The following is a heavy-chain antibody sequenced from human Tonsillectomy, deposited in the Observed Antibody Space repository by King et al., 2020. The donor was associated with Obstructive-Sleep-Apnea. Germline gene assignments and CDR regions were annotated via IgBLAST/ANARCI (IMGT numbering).Heavy chain of an antibody. J-gene: IGHJ4*02. CDR1: GYTFTGYY. D-gene: IGHD6-13*01. Sequence: VQLVESGAEVKKPGASVKVSCKASGYTFTGYYMHWVRQAPGQGLEWVGLINPNSGGTDYSQKFQGRVTMTSDTSMSTAYMGLTSLGSDDTAMCYCARDAAAEFHRRSNYFDYWGQGTLVTVSS. CDR2: INPNSGGT. CDR3: ARDAAAEFHRRSNYFDY. V-gene: IGHV1-2*02.